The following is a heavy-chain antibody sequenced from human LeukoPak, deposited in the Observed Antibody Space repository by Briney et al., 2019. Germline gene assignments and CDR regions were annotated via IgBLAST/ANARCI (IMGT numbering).Heavy chain of an antibody. V-gene: IGHV4-61*08. J-gene: IGHJ6*02. Sequence: SETLSLTCTVSGGSISSGGYYWSWIRQPPGKGLEWIGYIYYSGSTNYNPSLKSRVTISVDTSKNQFSLKLSSVTAADTAVYYCARDSRHDSSGYPYYYYGMDVWGQGTTVTVSS. D-gene: IGHD3-22*01. CDR2: IYYSGST. CDR3: ARDSRHDSSGYPYYYYGMDV. CDR1: GGSISSGGYY.